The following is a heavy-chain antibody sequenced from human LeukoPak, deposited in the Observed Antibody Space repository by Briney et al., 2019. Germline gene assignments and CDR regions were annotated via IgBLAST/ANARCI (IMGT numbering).Heavy chain of an antibody. Sequence: GGSLRLSCAASGFTFSSYGMSWVRQAPGKGLEWVSAISGSGGSTYYADSVKGRFTISRDNSKNTLYLQMNSLRAEDTAVYYCAKDFGATLGVYWGQGTLVTVSS. V-gene: IGHV3-23*01. CDR2: ISGSGGST. CDR3: AKDFGATLGVY. D-gene: IGHD3-16*01. CDR1: GFTFSSYG. J-gene: IGHJ4*02.